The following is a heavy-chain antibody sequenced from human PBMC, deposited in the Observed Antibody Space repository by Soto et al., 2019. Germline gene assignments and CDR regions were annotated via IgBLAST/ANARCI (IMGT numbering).Heavy chain of an antibody. CDR2: IRGGGDTT. CDR1: GFTFNNYA. V-gene: IGHV3-23*01. Sequence: EVQLLESGGGLVQPGGSLRLSCAASGFTFNNYAMTWVRQAPGKGLEWVSAIRGGGDTTSYADSVKGRFTVSRDGSKNTRYLQMSSLRAEDTALYYCAKGLGGSGSLTPRVDFWGQGTLVTVSS. CDR3: AKGLGGSGSLTPRVDF. J-gene: IGHJ4*02. D-gene: IGHD3-10*01.